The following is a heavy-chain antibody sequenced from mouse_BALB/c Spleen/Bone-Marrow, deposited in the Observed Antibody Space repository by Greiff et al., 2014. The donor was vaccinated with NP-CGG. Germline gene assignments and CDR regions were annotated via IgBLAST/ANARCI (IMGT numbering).Heavy chain of an antibody. Sequence: EVKLMESGPELVKPGASVKISCKASGYSFTGYYMHWVKQSHVKSLEWIGRINPYNGATSYNQNFKDKASLTVDKSSSTAYMELHSLTSEDSAVYYCARSSYYAMDYWGQGTSVTVSS. CDR2: INPYNGAT. J-gene: IGHJ4*01. CDR1: GYSFTGYY. V-gene: IGHV1-31*01. CDR3: ARSSYYAMDY.